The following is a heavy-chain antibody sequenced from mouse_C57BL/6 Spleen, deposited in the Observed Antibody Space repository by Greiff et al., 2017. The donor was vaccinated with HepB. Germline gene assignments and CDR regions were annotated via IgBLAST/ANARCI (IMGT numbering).Heavy chain of an antibody. CDR2: INPSTGGT. V-gene: IGHV1-42*01. Sequence: VQLQQSGPELVKPGASVKISCKASGYSFTGYYMNWVKQSPEKSLEWIGEINPSTGGTTYNQKFKAKATLTVDKSSSTAYMQRKSPTSEDSAVYYCARQAYVSSYENYWGQGTTLTVSS. D-gene: IGHD1-1*01. J-gene: IGHJ2*01. CDR1: GYSFTGYY. CDR3: ARQAYVSSYENY.